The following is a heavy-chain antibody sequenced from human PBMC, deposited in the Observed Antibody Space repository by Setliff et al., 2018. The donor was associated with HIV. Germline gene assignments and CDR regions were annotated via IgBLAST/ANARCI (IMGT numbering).Heavy chain of an antibody. D-gene: IGHD1-26*01. J-gene: IGHJ4*02. V-gene: IGHV4-39*07. CDR1: GGSISTSRHY. CDR3: ARDRDRRGSHFDY. CDR2: IYYTGST. Sequence: SETLSLTCTVSGGSISTSRHYWGWIRQPPGKGLEWIGSIYYTGSTYYNPSLKSRVTISVDTSKNQFSLKLSSVTAADTAVYYCARDRDRRGSHFDYWGQGTLVTVSS.